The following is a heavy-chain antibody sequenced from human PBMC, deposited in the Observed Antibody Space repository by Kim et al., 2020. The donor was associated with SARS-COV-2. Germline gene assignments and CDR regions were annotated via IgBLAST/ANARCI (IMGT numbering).Heavy chain of an antibody. CDR1: GGSISSYY. V-gene: IGHV4-59*13. J-gene: IGHJ5*02. CDR3: ARTKGYCSGGSCYWFDP. CDR2: IYYSGST. Sequence: SETLSLTCTVSGGSISSYYWSWIRQPPGKGLEWIGYIYYSGSTNYNPSLKSRVTISVDTSKNQFSLKLSSVTAADTAVYYCARTKGYCSGGSCYWFDPWGQGTLVTVSS. D-gene: IGHD2-15*01.